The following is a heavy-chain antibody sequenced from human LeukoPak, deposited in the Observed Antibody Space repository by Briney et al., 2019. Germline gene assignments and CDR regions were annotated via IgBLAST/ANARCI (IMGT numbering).Heavy chain of an antibody. CDR3: ARDSIRSSGCTANWFDP. V-gene: IGHV1-69*13. J-gene: IGHJ5*02. CDR1: GGTFSSCA. D-gene: IGHD3-22*01. CDR2: IIPIFGTA. Sequence: GASVKVSCKASGGTFSSCAISWVRQAPGQGLEWMGGIIPIFGTANYAQKFQGRVTITADESTSTAYMELSSLRSEDTAVYYCARDSIRSSGCTANWFDPGAREPWSPSPQ.